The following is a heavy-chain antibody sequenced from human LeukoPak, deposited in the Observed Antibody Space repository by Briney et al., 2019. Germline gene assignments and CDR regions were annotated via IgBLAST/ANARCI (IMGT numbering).Heavy chain of an antibody. J-gene: IGHJ4*02. CDR1: GFTFSSYA. CDR3: ARGTGYYYDT. V-gene: IGHV3-64*01. Sequence: PGGSLRLSCAASGFTFSSYAMHWVRQAPGKGLEYVSAISSNGGSTYYANSVKGRFTISRDNSKNTLYLQMGSLRAEDMAVYYCARGTGYYYDTWGQGTLVTVSS. D-gene: IGHD3-22*01. CDR2: ISSNGGST.